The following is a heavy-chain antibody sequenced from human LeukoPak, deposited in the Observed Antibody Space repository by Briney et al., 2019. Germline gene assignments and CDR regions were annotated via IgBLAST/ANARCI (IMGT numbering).Heavy chain of an antibody. CDR1: GFSFSSYG. CDR3: AKDLGTSPTPRGYFDH. Sequence: GGSLRLSCAASGFSFSSYGMHWVRQAPGKGLERVSFIRYDGSDKYYTDSVKGRFTISRDNSKNSLYLQMDSLRTEDTAIYYCAKDLGTSPTPRGYFDHWGQGTLVTVSS. CDR2: IRYDGSDK. V-gene: IGHV3-30*02. D-gene: IGHD7-27*01. J-gene: IGHJ4*02.